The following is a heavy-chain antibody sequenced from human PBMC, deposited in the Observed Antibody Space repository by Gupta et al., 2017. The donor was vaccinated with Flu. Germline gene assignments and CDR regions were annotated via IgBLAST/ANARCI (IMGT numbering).Heavy chain of an antibody. D-gene: IGHD2-21*02. J-gene: IGHJ4*02. V-gene: IGHV1-69*01. CDR1: GGSFSSES. Sequence: QVQLVQSGAEVKTPGSSVKVSCKASGGSFSSESVAWVRQAPGQGPEWVGDILPVISATNYAQKFQGRVTLTADESTSTAYMELGSLRSDDTGVYYCAREIPCGGDCYFLDYWGQGTLVSGSS. CDR2: ILPVISAT. CDR3: AREIPCGGDCYFLDY.